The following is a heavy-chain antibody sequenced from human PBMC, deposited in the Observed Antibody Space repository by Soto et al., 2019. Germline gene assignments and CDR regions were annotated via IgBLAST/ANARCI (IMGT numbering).Heavy chain of an antibody. Sequence: VASVKVSCKASGGTFSSYAISWVRQAPGQGLEWMGGIIPIFGTANYAQKFQGRVTITADKSTSTAYMELSSLRSEDTAVYYCARQGSAAAGKTSYYYGMDVWGQGTMVTVSS. V-gene: IGHV1-69*06. CDR3: ARQGSAAAGKTSYYYGMDV. J-gene: IGHJ6*02. CDR1: GGTFSSYA. CDR2: IIPIFGTA. D-gene: IGHD6-13*01.